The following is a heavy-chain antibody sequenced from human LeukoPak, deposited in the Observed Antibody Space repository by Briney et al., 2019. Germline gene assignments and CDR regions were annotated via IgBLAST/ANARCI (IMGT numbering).Heavy chain of an antibody. Sequence: SETLSLTCTVSGDSMRSYFWSWIRQPPGKGLEWIGYIYYSGAINYNPFLKSRVTISVDASKNKFSLNLNPVTAADTAVYYCASRYGSVDYWGQGTLVTVSS. J-gene: IGHJ4*02. CDR3: ASRYGSVDY. D-gene: IGHD3-10*01. CDR2: IYYSGAI. CDR1: GDSMRSYF. V-gene: IGHV4-59*08.